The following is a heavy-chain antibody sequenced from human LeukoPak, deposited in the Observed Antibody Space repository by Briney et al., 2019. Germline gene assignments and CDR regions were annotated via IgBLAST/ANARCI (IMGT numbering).Heavy chain of an antibody. CDR2: ISGSGGST. J-gene: IGHJ4*02. V-gene: IGHV3-23*01. D-gene: IGHD2-21*01. CDR3: AKDNFGLVPYCFDS. CDR1: GFTFSSYA. Sequence: GASLRLSCAASGFTFSSYAMSWVRQAPGKGLEWVSAISGSGGSTYYADSVKGRFTISRDNSTNTLYLEMNSLRADDSALYYCAKDNFGLVPYCFDSWGQGTLVTVSS.